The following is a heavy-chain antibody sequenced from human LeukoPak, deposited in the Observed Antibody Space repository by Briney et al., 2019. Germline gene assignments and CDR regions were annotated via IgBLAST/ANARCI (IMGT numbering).Heavy chain of an antibody. CDR2: IYYSGST. D-gene: IGHD6-19*01. J-gene: IGHJ4*02. V-gene: IGHV4-39*01. CDR1: GVSISGISYY. Sequence: SETLSLTCSVSGVSISGISYYWGWIRQPPGKGLEWIGSIYYSGSTYYNPSLKSRVTISVDTSKNQFSLKLSSVTAADAAVYYCAGGRSSVLGYWGQGTLVTVSS. CDR3: AGGRSSVLGY.